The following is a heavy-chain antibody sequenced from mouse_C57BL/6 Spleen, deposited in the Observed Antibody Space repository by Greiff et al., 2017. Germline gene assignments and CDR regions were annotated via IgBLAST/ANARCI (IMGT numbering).Heavy chain of an antibody. CDR3: ARWVLTTVVGGDY. J-gene: IGHJ2*01. CDR1: GYSFTDYN. D-gene: IGHD1-1*01. V-gene: IGHV1-39*01. Sequence: VQLKESGPELVKPGASVKISCKASGYSFTDYNMNWVKQSNGKSLEWIGVINPNYGTTSYNQKFKGKATLTVDQSSSTAYMQLNSLTSEDSAVYYCARWVLTTVVGGDYWGQGTTRTVSS. CDR2: INPNYGTT.